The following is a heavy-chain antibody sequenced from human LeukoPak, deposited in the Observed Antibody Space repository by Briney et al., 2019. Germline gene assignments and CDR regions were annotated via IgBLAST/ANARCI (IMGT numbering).Heavy chain of an antibody. Sequence: GGSLRLSCAACGFTFSHYGIDWVRQAPGKGLERVASITSSSSHIYYADSVKGRFTISRDNAKNEVYLQMNSLRGEDTAIYYCARVMMGATVTTFHYYCMDVWGVGTAVTVSS. J-gene: IGHJ6*03. CDR1: GFTFSHYG. V-gene: IGHV3-21*01. CDR2: ITSSSSHI. CDR3: ARVMMGATVTTFHYYCMDV. D-gene: IGHD4-11*01.